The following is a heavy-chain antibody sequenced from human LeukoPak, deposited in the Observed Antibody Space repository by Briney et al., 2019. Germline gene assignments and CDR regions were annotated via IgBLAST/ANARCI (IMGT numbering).Heavy chain of an antibody. CDR2: INHSGST. Sequence: PSETLSLTCAVYGGSFSGYYWSWIRQPPGKGLEWIGEINHSGSTNYNPSLKSRVTISVDTSKNQFSLKLSSVTAADTAVYYCARSRPYLYDYVWGSYRYILDYWGQGTLVTVSS. D-gene: IGHD3-16*02. V-gene: IGHV4-34*01. J-gene: IGHJ4*02. CDR3: ARSRPYLYDYVWGSYRYILDY. CDR1: GGSFSGYY.